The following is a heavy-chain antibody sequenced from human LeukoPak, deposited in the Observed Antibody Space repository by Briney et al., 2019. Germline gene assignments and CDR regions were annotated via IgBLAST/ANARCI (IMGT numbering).Heavy chain of an antibody. V-gene: IGHV4-39*07. CDR1: GGSISSSSYY. CDR3: ARAGTYYYYGMDV. J-gene: IGHJ6*02. CDR2: IYYSGST. D-gene: IGHD6-13*01. Sequence: SETLSLTCTVSGGSISSSSYYWGWIRQPPGKGRGWIGCIYYSGSTYYNPSLKSRVTISVDTSKNQFSLKLSSVTAADTAVYYCARAGTYYYYGMDVWGQGTTVTVSS.